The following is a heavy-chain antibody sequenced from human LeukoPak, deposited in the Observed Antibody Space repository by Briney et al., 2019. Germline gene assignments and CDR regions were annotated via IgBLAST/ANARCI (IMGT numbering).Heavy chain of an antibody. J-gene: IGHJ4*02. V-gene: IGHV3-30*18. D-gene: IGHD6-19*01. Sequence: PGGSLRLSCAASGFTFSSYGMHWVRQAPGKGLEWVAVISYDGSNKYYADSVKGRFTISGDNSKNTLYLQMNSLRAEDTAVYYCAKSQRRLALDYWGQGTLVAVSS. CDR3: AKSQRRLALDY. CDR1: GFTFSSYG. CDR2: ISYDGSNK.